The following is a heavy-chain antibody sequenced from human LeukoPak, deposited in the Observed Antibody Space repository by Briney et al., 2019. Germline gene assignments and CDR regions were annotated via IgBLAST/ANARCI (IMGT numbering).Heavy chain of an antibody. CDR2: ARNKANSYTT. V-gene: IGHV3-72*01. J-gene: IGHJ4*02. CDR3: ARRDSGY. Sequence: GGSLRLSCAASGFTFSDHYMDWVRQAPGKGLEWVGRARNKANSYTTEYAASVRGRFTISRDDSKNSLYLQMNSLRTEDTAVYYCARRDSGYWGQGTLVTVSS. D-gene: IGHD1-26*01. CDR1: GFTFSDHY.